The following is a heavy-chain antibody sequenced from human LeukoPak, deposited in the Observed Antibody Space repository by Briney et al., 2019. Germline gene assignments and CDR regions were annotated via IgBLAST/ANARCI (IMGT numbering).Heavy chain of an antibody. Sequence: PGGSLRLSCGASGFVFDTHDMHWVRQAPGKGLEWAAFIRSDGYHTYYADSVKGRFTITRDNPKNTLYLQMNSLRLEDMAVYYCAKPSGSGVDYWGRGTRVTVSS. D-gene: IGHD1-26*01. CDR3: AKPSGSGVDY. CDR1: GFVFDTHD. J-gene: IGHJ4*02. CDR2: IRSDGYHT. V-gene: IGHV3-30*02.